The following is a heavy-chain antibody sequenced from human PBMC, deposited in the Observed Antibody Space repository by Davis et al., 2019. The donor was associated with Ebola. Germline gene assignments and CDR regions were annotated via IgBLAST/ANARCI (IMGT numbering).Heavy chain of an antibody. J-gene: IGHJ3*02. Sequence: HTGGSLRLSCAASGFTFSNFAMSWVRQAPGKGLEWVARIKTDGSTTRYADSVKGRFTISRDNAKNSLYLQMNSLRAEDTAVYYCARFGYSSTWPYDAFDIWGRGTMVTVSS. CDR3: ARFGYSSTWPYDAFDI. CDR2: IKTDGSTT. V-gene: IGHV3-74*01. D-gene: IGHD6-13*01. CDR1: GFTFSNFA.